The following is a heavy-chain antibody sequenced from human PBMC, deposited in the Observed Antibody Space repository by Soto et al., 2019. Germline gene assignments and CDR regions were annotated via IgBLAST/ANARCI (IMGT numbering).Heavy chain of an antibody. CDR1: GFSLDDYA. Sequence: EVQLVESGGGLVQPGRSLRLSCAASGFSLDDYAMHWVRQVPGKGLEWVSGISWNSGNIGYADSVKGRFTISRDNAKNFLYLQMKSLRVEDTAFYYCARDATFGTKGGSFDIWGHGTLVTVSS. J-gene: IGHJ3*02. CDR3: ARDATFGTKGGSFDI. V-gene: IGHV3-9*01. D-gene: IGHD3-16*01. CDR2: ISWNSGNI.